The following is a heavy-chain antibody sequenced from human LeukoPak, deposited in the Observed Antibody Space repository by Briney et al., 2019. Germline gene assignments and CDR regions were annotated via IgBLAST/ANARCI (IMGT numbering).Heavy chain of an antibody. CDR2: IYPRDGST. V-gene: IGHV1-46*01. CDR3: ARDQEGFDY. CDR1: GYTFTSNY. Sequence: ASVKVSCKASGYTFTSNYIHWVRQAPGQGLEWMGMIYPRDGSTSYAQKFQGRVTVTRDTSTSTVHMELGGLRSEDTAVYYCARDQEGFDYWGQGTLVTVSS. J-gene: IGHJ4*02.